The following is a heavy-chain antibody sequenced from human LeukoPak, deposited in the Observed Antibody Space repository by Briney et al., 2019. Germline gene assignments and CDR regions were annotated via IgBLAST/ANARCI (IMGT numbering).Heavy chain of an antibody. CDR2: IIPIFGTA. J-gene: IGHJ4*02. V-gene: IGHV1-69*06. CDR3: AREGIAAAGTDY. CDR1: GYTFTSYD. D-gene: IGHD6-13*01. Sequence: ASVKVSCKASGYTFTSYDINWVRQATGQGLEWMGGIIPIFGTANYAQKFQGRVTITADKSTSTAYMELSSLRSEDTAVYYCAREGIAAAGTDYWGQGTLVTVSS.